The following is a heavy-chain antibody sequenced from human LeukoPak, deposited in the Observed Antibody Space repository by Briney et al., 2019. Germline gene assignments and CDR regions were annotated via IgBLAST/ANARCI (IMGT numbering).Heavy chain of an antibody. CDR3: ARSTTVSNWFAP. Sequence: PSQTLSLTCAVSGGSISSGGYSWSWIRQPPGKGLEWIGYIYHSGSTYYNPSLKSRVTISVDRSKNQFSLKLSSVTAADTAVYYCARSTTVSNWFAPWGQGTLVTVSS. V-gene: IGHV4-30-2*01. CDR2: IYHSGST. J-gene: IGHJ5*02. D-gene: IGHD4-17*01. CDR1: GGSISSGGYS.